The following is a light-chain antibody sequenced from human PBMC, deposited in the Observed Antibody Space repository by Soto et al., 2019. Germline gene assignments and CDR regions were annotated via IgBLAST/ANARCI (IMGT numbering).Light chain of an antibody. V-gene: IGKV4-1*01. J-gene: IGKJ1*01. Sequence: DIVMTQSPDTLAVSLGERATINCKSSQSLLYYSNFNNYLALFQKKPGQPPKLLIYWASYRQSGVPARFSGSGSGTDFTLTINGLQAEDAAVYYCQESYSVSRTFGQGTKVDIK. CDR1: QSLLYYSNFNNY. CDR3: QESYSVSRT. CDR2: WAS.